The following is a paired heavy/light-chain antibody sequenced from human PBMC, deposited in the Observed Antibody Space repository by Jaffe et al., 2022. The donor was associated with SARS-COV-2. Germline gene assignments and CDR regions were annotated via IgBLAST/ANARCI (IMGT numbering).Light chain of an antibody. Sequence: EIVLTQSPGTLSLSPGERATLSCRASQSVTSSYLAWYQQKPGQAPRLLIYGASSRATGIPDRFSGSGSGTDFTLTISRLEPEDFAVYYCQQYGSSPRTFGQGTKVEIK. J-gene: IGKJ1*01. V-gene: IGKV3-20*01. CDR2: GAS. CDR3: QQYGSSPRT. CDR1: QSVTSSY.
Heavy chain of an antibody. Sequence: QLQLQESGPGLVKPSETLSLTCTVSGGSISSSSYYWGWIRQPPGKGLEWIGSIYYSGNTYYNPSFKSRVTISVDTSKNQFSLKLSSVTAADTAVYYCAKAKASLLDHWGQGTLVTVSS. CDR1: GGSISSSSYY. J-gene: IGHJ4*02. CDR3: AKAKASLLDH. D-gene: IGHD2-21*01. CDR2: IYYSGNT. V-gene: IGHV4-39*01.